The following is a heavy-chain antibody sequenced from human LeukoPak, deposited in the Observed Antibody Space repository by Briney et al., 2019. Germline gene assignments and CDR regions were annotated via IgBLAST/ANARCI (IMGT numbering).Heavy chain of an antibody. CDR3: ARAKATITRFDY. J-gene: IGHJ4*02. CDR1: GGSISSGGYS. V-gene: IGHV4-30-2*01. CDR2: IYHSGST. D-gene: IGHD5-24*01. Sequence: PSQTLSLTCAVSGGSISSGGYSWSWIRQPPGEGLEWIGYIYHSGSTNYNPSLKSRVTISVDTSKNQFSLKLSSVTAADTAVYYCARAKATITRFDYWGQGTLVTVSS.